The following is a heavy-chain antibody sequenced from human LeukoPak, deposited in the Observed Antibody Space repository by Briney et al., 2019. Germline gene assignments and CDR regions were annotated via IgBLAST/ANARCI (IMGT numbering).Heavy chain of an antibody. D-gene: IGHD3-22*01. CDR1: GFTFSNYA. CDR2: ITGSGETT. J-gene: IGHJ4*02. V-gene: IGHV3-23*01. Sequence: GQSLRLSCAASGFTFSNYAMSWVRQAPGKGLEWVSGITGSGETTHHVDPVKGRFTISRDNAKNTLFLQMNSLGVEDTALYYCARAYGSSGYFQLPIDYWGQGTLVTVSS. CDR3: ARAYGSSGYFQLPIDY.